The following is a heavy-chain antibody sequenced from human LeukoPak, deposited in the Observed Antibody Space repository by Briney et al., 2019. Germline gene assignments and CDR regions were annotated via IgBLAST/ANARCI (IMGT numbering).Heavy chain of an antibody. CDR3: ARNYDSSGYYFGYFDY. V-gene: IGHV4-59*08. CDR2: ISDSGNT. J-gene: IGHJ4*02. Sequence: SETLSLTCTVSGGSIRSNYWSWIRQPPGKGLEWIGCISDSGNTNYIPSLKSRVSISVDSSKNQLSLRLSSVTAADTAVYYCARNYDSSGYYFGYFDYWGQGTLVTVSS. CDR1: GGSIRSNY. D-gene: IGHD3-22*01.